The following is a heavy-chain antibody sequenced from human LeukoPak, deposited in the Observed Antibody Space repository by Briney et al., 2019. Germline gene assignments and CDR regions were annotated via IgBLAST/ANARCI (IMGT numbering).Heavy chain of an antibody. CDR2: ISTSGSFI. CDR3: ARGQGYGDSTLDY. CDR1: GFTFSAFS. Sequence: GGSLRLSCAASGFTFSAFSMNWVRQAPGKGLEWVSSISTSGSFIYYADSVKGRFTISRDDAKNSLYLQMNSLRAEDTAVYYCARGQGYGDSTLDYWGQGTLVTVSS. D-gene: IGHD4-17*01. V-gene: IGHV3-21*01. J-gene: IGHJ4*02.